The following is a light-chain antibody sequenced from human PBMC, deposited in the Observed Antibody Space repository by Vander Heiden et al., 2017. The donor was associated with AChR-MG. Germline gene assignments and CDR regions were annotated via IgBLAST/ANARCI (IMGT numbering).Light chain of an antibody. CDR3: QQRRKWPLF. CDR2: DAS. CDR1: QGVDTN. Sequence: EVVLTQSPGTVFVSPGERVTLSCRANQGVDTNLVWYQQKPGQAPRLLIYDASNRATGIPARFSGSGSGTAFTLTISTLEAEDIAMYYCQQRRKWPLFFGGGTEVQIK. V-gene: IGKV3-11*01. J-gene: IGKJ4*01.